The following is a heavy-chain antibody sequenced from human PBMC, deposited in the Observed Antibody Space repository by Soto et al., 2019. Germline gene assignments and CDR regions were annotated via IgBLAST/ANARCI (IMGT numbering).Heavy chain of an antibody. CDR3: ARDSGTYYYDSSGYYDPSAFDI. D-gene: IGHD3-22*01. CDR1: GGSISSYY. V-gene: IGHV4-59*01. CDR2: IYYSGST. Sequence: KPSETLSLTCTVSGGSISSYYWSWIRQPPGKGLEWIGYIYYSGSTNYNPSLKSRVTISVDTSKNQFSLKLSSVTAADTAVYYCARDSGTYYYDSSGYYDPSAFDIWGQGTMVTVSS. J-gene: IGHJ3*02.